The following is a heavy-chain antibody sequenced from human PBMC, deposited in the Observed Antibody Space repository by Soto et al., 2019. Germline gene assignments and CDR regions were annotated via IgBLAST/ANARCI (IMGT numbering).Heavy chain of an antibody. Sequence: ASVKVSCKASGYTFTSYGISWVRQAPGQGLEWMGWISAYNGNTNYAQKLQGRVTMTTDTSTSTAYMELRSLRSDDTAVYYCARNDYDSSGRGAGYFDYWGQGTLVTVSS. D-gene: IGHD3-22*01. V-gene: IGHV1-18*01. J-gene: IGHJ4*02. CDR2: ISAYNGNT. CDR3: ARNDYDSSGRGAGYFDY. CDR1: GYTFTSYG.